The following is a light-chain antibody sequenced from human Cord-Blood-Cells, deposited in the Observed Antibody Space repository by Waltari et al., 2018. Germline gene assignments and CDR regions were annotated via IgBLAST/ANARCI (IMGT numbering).Light chain of an antibody. V-gene: IGLV2-11*01. CDR3: CSYAGSYTLV. CDR1: SSDVGGYNY. CDR2: DVS. Sequence: QSALTQPRSVSGSPGQSVTISCTGTSSDVGGYNYVSWYQQHPGKAPKLMIYDVSKRPSGVPDRFSGSKSGTTASLTISALQAEDEADYYCCSYAGSYTLVFGGGTKLTVL. J-gene: IGLJ2*01.